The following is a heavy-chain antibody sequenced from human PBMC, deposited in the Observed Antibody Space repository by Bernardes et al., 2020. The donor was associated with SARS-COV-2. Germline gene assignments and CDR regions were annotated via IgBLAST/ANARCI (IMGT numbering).Heavy chain of an antibody. CDR2: IKSDGGST. V-gene: IGHV3-74*01. CDR1: GFSFSNFW. CDR3: IKADGNSWYYFEY. Sequence: GGSLRLSCAASGFSFSNFWMHWVRQGPGKGLVWVSRIKSDGGSTTYADSVKGRFTISRDNAKNTLYLQMNSLRVEDTAVYYCIKADGNSWYYFEYWGQGALVTVSS. J-gene: IGHJ4*02. D-gene: IGHD6-13*01.